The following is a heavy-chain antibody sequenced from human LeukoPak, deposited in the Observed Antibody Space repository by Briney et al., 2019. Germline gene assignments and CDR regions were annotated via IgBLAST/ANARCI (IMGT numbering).Heavy chain of an antibody. J-gene: IGHJ4*02. CDR3: AKGGTTGVFDY. CDR1: GGSINSYY. Sequence: SETLSLNCNVSGGSINSYYWSWIRQPPGKGLEWIGYIYYRGSTNYNPSLKSRVTISVDKSKNQFSLKLSSVTAADTAVYYCAKGGTTGVFDYWGQGTLVTVSS. V-gene: IGHV4-59*12. CDR2: IYYRGST. D-gene: IGHD4-23*01.